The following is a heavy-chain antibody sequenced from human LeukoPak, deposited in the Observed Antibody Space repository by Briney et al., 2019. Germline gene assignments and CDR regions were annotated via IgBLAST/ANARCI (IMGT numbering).Heavy chain of an antibody. J-gene: IGHJ6*04. CDR1: GFTFSSYA. Sequence: GGSLRLSCAASGFTFSSYAMNWVRQAPGKGLEWVSGISGNGGSTSYADSVKGRFTISRDNAKNSLYLQMNSLRAEDTAVYYCAELGITMIGGVWGKGTTVTISS. D-gene: IGHD3-10*02. CDR2: ISGNGGST. CDR3: AELGITMIGGV. V-gene: IGHV3-23*01.